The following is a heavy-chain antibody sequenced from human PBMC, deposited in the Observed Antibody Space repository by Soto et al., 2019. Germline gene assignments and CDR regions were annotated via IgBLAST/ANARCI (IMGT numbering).Heavy chain of an antibody. J-gene: IGHJ6*03. CDR1: GFTFSNAW. CDR2: IKSKTDGGTT. D-gene: IGHD3-10*01. V-gene: IGHV3-15*01. CDR3: TTTGSGLHFYYYYYYMDV. Sequence: GGSLRLSCAASGFTFSNAWMSWVRQAPGKGLEWVGRIKSKTDGGTTDYAAPVKGRFTISRDDSKNTLYLQMNSLKTEDTAVYYCTTTGSGLHFYYYYYYMDVWGKGTMVTVSS.